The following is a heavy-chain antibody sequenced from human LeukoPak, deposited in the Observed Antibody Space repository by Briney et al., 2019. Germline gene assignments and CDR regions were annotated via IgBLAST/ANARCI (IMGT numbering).Heavy chain of an antibody. V-gene: IGHV4-59*01. Sequence: PSETLSLTCTVSGGSMINNYWSWIRQPPGKGLEWIGYIRYTGRTSYNSSLNSRVIISLDTSRNQFFLKLNSVTAADTAVYYCAKYYNGRAFDYWGQGALVTVSS. CDR2: IRYTGRT. D-gene: IGHD2-8*01. J-gene: IGHJ4*02. CDR3: AKYYNGRAFDY. CDR1: GGSMINNY.